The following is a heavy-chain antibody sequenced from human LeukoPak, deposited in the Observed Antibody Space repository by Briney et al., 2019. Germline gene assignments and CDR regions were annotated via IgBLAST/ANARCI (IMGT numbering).Heavy chain of an antibody. CDR3: ARPSYCVADNCGYWLDP. V-gene: IGHV1-46*01. CDR1: GYTFTKYL. D-gene: IGHD2-21*01. CDR2: INPQDAIT. Sequence: ASVKVSCKTSGYTFTKYLIHWVRQAPGQGLEWMGTINPQDAITNYAQRFQGRITLTEDTSTSTVYMELSSLTSEDTAVYYCARPSYCVADNCGYWLDPWGPGTLVTVSS. J-gene: IGHJ5*02.